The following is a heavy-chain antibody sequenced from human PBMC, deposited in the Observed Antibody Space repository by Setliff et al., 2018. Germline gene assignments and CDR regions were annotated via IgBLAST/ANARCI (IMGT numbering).Heavy chain of an antibody. CDR3: ARLGVVTDVFGTFDY. D-gene: IGHD3-10*02. CDR1: GDSIDTDIW. V-gene: IGHV4-4*02. J-gene: IGHJ4*02. Sequence: PSETLSLTCTVSGDSIDTDIWWSWVRQSPGKGLEWIGEIYLGGGPTYNPSLKSRVTISVDTSKNQFSLKLSSVTAADTAVYYCARLGVVTDVFGTFDYWGQGTLVTVSS. CDR2: IYLGGGP.